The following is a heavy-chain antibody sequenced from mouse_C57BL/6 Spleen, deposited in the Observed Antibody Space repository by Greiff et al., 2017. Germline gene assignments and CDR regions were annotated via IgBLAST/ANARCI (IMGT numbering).Heavy chain of an antibody. Sequence: VKLQESGPELVKPGASVKISCKASGYTFTDYYINWVKQRPGQGLEWIGWIFPGSGSTYYNEKFKGKATLTVDKSSSTDYMLLSSLTSEDSAVYFCARRGFDYWGQGTTLTVSS. CDR1: GYTFTDYY. CDR3: ARRGFDY. CDR2: IFPGSGST. V-gene: IGHV1-75*01. J-gene: IGHJ2*01.